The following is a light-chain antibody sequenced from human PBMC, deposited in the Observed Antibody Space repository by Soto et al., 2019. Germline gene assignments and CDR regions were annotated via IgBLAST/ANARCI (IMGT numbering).Light chain of an antibody. CDR3: QQYTYWPLT. J-gene: IGKJ4*01. CDR1: QSVSSN. V-gene: IGKV3-15*01. Sequence: EILMTQSPATLSVSPGERATLSCRASQSVSSNLACFQQKPRQAPRLLIFGASTRATGIPARFSGSGSGTEFTRTISSLQSEVFAGYYCQQYTYWPLTFGGGTEVEIK. CDR2: GAS.